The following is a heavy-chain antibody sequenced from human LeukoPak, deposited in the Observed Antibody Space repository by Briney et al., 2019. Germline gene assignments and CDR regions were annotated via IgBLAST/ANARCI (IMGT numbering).Heavy chain of an antibody. CDR3: ARDSIPRRYFDY. V-gene: IGHV4-4*07. Sequence: SETLSLTCTVSGGSISIYYWSWIRQPAGKGLEWIGRIYTSGSTNYNPSLKSRVTMSVDTSKNQFSLKLSSVTAADTAVYYCARDSIPRRYFDYWGQGTLVTVSS. J-gene: IGHJ4*02. CDR2: IYTSGST. CDR1: GGSISIYY. D-gene: IGHD2-2*02.